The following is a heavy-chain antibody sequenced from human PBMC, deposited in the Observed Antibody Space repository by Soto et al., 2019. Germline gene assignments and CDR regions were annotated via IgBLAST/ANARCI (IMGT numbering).Heavy chain of an antibody. CDR2: ARDKAHSYTT. D-gene: IGHD3-10*01. J-gene: IGHJ4*02. V-gene: IGHV3-72*01. CDR1: GFTFSDHY. CDR3: ARVYVSGGHYYLDR. Sequence: EVRLVESGGGLVQPGGSLRLSCAASGFTFSDHYMDWVRQAPGKGLEGVGRARDKAHSYTTEYAASVKGRFTISRDDSKNSLSLQMNSLKTEDTAVYYCARVYVSGGHYYLDRWGQGTLVTVSS.